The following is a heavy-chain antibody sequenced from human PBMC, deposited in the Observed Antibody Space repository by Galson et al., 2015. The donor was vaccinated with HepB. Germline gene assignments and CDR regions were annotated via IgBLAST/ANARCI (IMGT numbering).Heavy chain of an antibody. V-gene: IGHV3-9*01. D-gene: IGHD1-1*01. J-gene: IGHJ3*02. Sequence: SLRLSCAASGFTFDDYAMHWVRHAQGKGLEWVSGIGWNSGSIGYADSVKGRFTISRDNAKNSLYLQMNSLRAEDTALYYCAKDKTKLADAFEIWGQGTMVTVSS. CDR3: AKDKTKLADAFEI. CDR2: IGWNSGSI. CDR1: GFTFDDYA.